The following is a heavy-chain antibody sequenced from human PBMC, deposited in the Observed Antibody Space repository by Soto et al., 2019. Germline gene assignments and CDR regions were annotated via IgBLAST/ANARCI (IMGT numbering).Heavy chain of an antibody. V-gene: IGHV3-49*03. CDR1: GFTFGDYA. D-gene: IGHD3-10*01. Sequence: GGTLRLSCTASGFTFGDYAMSWFRQAPGKGLEWVGFIRSKAYGGTTEYAASVKGRFTISRDDSKSIAYLQMNSLKTEDTAVYYCTRVGENYYYYGMDVWGQGTTVTVSS. J-gene: IGHJ6*02. CDR2: IRSKAYGGTT. CDR3: TRVGENYYYYGMDV.